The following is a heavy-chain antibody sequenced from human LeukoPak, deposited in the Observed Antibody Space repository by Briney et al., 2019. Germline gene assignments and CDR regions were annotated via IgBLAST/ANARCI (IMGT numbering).Heavy chain of an antibody. CDR2: IPYDGGNK. V-gene: IGHV3-30*02. D-gene: IGHD4-17*01. Sequence: GGSLRLSCAAYGFTFSSYGMHWVRQSPGKGLEWVAFIPYDGGNKYYADSVKGRFTISRDNSKNTVYLQMNSLRVEDTAVYYCAKDYDYGDYATDYWGQGTLVTVSS. J-gene: IGHJ4*02. CDR3: AKDYDYGDYATDY. CDR1: GFTFSSYG.